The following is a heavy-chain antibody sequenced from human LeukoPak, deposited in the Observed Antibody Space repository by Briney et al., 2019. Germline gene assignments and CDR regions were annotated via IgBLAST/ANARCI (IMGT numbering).Heavy chain of an antibody. V-gene: IGHV3-30-3*01. Sequence: GGSLRLSCAASGFAFNTYAMHWFRQAPGKGLEWVAVISYDGNTIHYADSVKGRFTISRDNVENSLYLQMNSLRDEDTAVYYCARVAAGYSVNYFDYWGQGTLVTVSS. D-gene: IGHD4-23*01. CDR2: ISYDGNTI. J-gene: IGHJ4*02. CDR1: GFAFNTYA. CDR3: ARVAAGYSVNYFDY.